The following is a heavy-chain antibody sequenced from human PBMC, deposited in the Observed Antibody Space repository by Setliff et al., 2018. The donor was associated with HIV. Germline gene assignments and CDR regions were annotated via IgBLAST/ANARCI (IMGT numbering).Heavy chain of an antibody. Sequence: LRLSCAASGFTFSDHYMDWVRQAPGKGLEWVGRMRNKDYSYITDYAASVKGRFTISRDDLKNSLFLQMNSLKTEDTAVYYCTRNQGSSFGHGFDYWGRGTLVTVSS. V-gene: IGHV3-72*01. D-gene: IGHD3-3*01. J-gene: IGHJ4*02. CDR3: TRNQGSSFGHGFDY. CDR2: MRNKDYSYIT. CDR1: GFTFSDHY.